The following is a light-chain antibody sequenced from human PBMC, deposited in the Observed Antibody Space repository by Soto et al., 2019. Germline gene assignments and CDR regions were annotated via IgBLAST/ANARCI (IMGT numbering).Light chain of an antibody. J-gene: IGLJ3*02. CDR1: SSDVGGYNH. CDR2: EVY. V-gene: IGLV2-14*01. Sequence: QSALTQPASVSGSPGQSIAISCTGTSSDVGGYNHVSWYLQHPGKSPRLIIFEVYNRPSGVPTRFSGSKSGNTTSLTISGLQAEDEADYYCSSFTDSRTWVFGGGTKLTVL. CDR3: SSFTDSRTWV.